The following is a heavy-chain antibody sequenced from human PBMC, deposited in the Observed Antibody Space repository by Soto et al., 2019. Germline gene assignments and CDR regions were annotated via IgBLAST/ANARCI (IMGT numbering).Heavy chain of an antibody. CDR1: GCPFSNAW. J-gene: IGHJ4*02. Sequence: PGGSLRLSCAASGCPFSNAWMNWVRQAPGKGLEWVGRIKSKTDGGTTDYAAPVKGRFTISRDDSKNTLYLQMNSLKTEDTAVYYCTTVGSAFETYYYDSSGYLNDYWGQGTLVTVSS. CDR3: TTVGSAFETYYYDSSGYLNDY. V-gene: IGHV3-15*07. CDR2: IKSKTDGGTT. D-gene: IGHD3-22*01.